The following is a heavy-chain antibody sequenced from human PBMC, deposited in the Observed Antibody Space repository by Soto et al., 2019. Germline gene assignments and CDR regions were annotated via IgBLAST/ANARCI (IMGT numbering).Heavy chain of an antibody. CDR3: ARADGEGPHYYYYYGMDV. V-gene: IGHV1-69*01. D-gene: IGHD4-17*01. CDR2: IIPIFGTA. Sequence: QVQLVQSGAEVKKPGSSVKVSCKASGGTFSSYAISWVRQAPGQGLEWMGGIIPIFGTANYAQKFQGRVTINADEATSTAYMELRSLRSEDTAVYYCARADGEGPHYYYYYGMDVWGQGTTVTVSS. CDR1: GGTFSSYA. J-gene: IGHJ6*02.